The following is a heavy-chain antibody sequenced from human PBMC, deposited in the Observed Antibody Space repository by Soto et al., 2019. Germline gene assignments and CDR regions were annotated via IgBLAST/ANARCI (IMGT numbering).Heavy chain of an antibody. J-gene: IGHJ6*02. CDR3: ASSVAGTPPYGMDV. Sequence: SETLSLTCTVSGGSISSYYWSWIRQPPGKGLEWIGYIYYSGSTNYNPSLKSRVTISVDTSKNQFSLKLSSVTAADTAVYYCASSVAGTPPYGMDVWGQGTTVTVSS. CDR2: IYYSGST. CDR1: GGSISSYY. D-gene: IGHD6-19*01. V-gene: IGHV4-59*01.